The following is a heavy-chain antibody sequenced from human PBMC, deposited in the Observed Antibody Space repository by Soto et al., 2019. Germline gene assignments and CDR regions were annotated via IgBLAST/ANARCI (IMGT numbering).Heavy chain of an antibody. V-gene: IGHV1-3*01. J-gene: IGHJ4*02. CDR3: ARGPRLKWELLLNTFDY. CDR2: INAGNGNT. D-gene: IGHD1-26*01. CDR1: GYTFRSYA. Sequence: SVKVSWKASGYTFRSYAMHWVRQAPGQRLEGMVWINAGNGNTKYSQKFQGRVTITRDTSASTAYMELSSLRSEDTAVYYCARGPRLKWELLLNTFDYWGQGTLVTVSS.